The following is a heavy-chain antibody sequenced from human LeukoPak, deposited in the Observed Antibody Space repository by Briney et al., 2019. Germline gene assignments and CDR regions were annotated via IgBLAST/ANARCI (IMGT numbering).Heavy chain of an antibody. CDR3: ARAGTAMVSGMDV. D-gene: IGHD5-18*01. V-gene: IGHV3-21*01. J-gene: IGHJ6*02. Sequence: GAPLRLSCAASGFTFSSYSMNWVRQAPGKGLEWVSSISSSSSYIYYADSVKGRFTISRDNAKNSLYLQMNSLRAEDTAVYYCARAGTAMVSGMDVWGQGTTVTVSS. CDR1: GFTFSSYS. CDR2: ISSSSSYI.